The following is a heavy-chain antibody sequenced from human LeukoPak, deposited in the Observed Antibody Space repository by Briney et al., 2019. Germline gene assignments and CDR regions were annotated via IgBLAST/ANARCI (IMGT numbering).Heavy chain of an antibody. Sequence: PSETLSLTCAVSGYSISSGYYWGWTRQPPGQGLEGSGSIYHSGSTYYNPSLKSRLTISVDTSKNQFSLKLSSVTAADTAVYYCARLTGGSFVFDYWGQGTLVTVSS. V-gene: IGHV4-38-2*01. CDR1: GYSISSGYY. D-gene: IGHD1-26*01. CDR3: ARLTGGSFVFDY. J-gene: IGHJ4*02. CDR2: IYHSGST.